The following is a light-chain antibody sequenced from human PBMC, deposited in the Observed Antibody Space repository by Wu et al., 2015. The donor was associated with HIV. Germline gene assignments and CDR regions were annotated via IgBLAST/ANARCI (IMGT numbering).Light chain of an antibody. J-gene: IGKJ5*01. CDR2: DXS. Sequence: WYTTDNQANAPRVLIYDXSTLQSGVSSRFSGSGSGAHFTLTISGLQREDFAVYFCQQLNSFPLTFGQGSRLEI. V-gene: IGKV1-12*01. CDR3: QQLNSFPLT.